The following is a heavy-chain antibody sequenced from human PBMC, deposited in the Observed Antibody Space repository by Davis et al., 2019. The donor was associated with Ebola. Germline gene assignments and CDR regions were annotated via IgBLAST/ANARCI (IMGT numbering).Heavy chain of an antibody. CDR2: INPNTGGT. D-gene: IGHD3-10*01. Sequence: AASVKVSCKTSGYTFTGYYVHWVRQAPGQGLEYMGRINPNTGGTSSAQEFQGWVTMTRDTSISTAYMELSSLGYDDTAVYFCARGPPYGSGSYSDYWGQGTLVTVSS. CDR1: GYTFTGYY. J-gene: IGHJ4*02. V-gene: IGHV1-2*04. CDR3: ARGPPYGSGSYSDY.